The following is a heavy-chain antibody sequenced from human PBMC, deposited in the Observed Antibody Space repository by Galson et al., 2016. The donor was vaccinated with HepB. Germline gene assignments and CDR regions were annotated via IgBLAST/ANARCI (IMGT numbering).Heavy chain of an antibody. CDR1: GGSISSGGYY. Sequence: LSLTCTVSGGSISSGGYYWTWVRQHPGKGLECLGYIYYSGNTYYNPSLKSRLSISVETSKNQLSLKLKSVTAADTAVYYCARDVTQPWLIKTLDHWGQGTLVTVSS. J-gene: IGHJ4*02. CDR2: IYYSGNT. CDR3: ARDVTQPWLIKTLDH. V-gene: IGHV4-31*03. D-gene: IGHD6-19*01.